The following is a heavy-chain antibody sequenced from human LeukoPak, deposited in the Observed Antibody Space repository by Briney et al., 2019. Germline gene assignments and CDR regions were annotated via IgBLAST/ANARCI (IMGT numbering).Heavy chain of an antibody. CDR2: ISGSGGST. J-gene: IGHJ4*02. Sequence: PGGTLRLSCAASGFTFSSYGMSWVRQAPGKGLEWVSAISGSGGSTYYADSVKGRFIISRDNSKNTLYLQMNRLGAEDTAIYYCGQDWAWGAFGHWGRGTLVTVSS. D-gene: IGHD4/OR15-4a*01. V-gene: IGHV3-23*01. CDR3: GQDWAWGAFGH. CDR1: GFTFSSYG.